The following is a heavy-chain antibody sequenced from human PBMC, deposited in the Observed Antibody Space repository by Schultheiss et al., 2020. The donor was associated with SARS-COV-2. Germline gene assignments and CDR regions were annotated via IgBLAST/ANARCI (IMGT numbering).Heavy chain of an antibody. CDR2: INSDGSST. J-gene: IGHJ4*02. CDR3: ARSNVYYYDSSGYLVDY. D-gene: IGHD3-22*01. Sequence: GGSLRLSCAACGFTFSSYDMHWVRQATGKGLVWVSRINSDGSSTSYADSVKGRFTISRDNAKNTLYLQMNSLRAEDTAVYYCARSNVYYYDSSGYLVDYWGQGTLVTVSS. V-gene: IGHV3-74*01. CDR1: GFTFSSYD.